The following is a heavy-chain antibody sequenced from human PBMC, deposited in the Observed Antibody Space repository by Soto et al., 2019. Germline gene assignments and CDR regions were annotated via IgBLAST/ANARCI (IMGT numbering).Heavy chain of an antibody. D-gene: IGHD2-21*01. V-gene: IGHV3-72*01. CDR1: GFTFSDYY. Sequence: EVHLVESGGGLVQPEGSLRLSCVASGFTFSDYYMDWVRQAPGKGLEWVGRVRNKVNSYTTEYAASVKGRFTVSRDDSRNSVYLQMNSLKTGDTAMYYCSRAGILTTPYYTDYWGLGTLVTVSS. CDR3: SRAGILTTPYYTDY. CDR2: VRNKVNSYTT. J-gene: IGHJ4*02.